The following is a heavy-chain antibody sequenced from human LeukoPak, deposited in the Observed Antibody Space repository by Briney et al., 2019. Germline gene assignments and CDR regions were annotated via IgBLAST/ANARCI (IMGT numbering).Heavy chain of an antibody. CDR1: GFTFSSYG. J-gene: IGHJ4*02. Sequence: GGSLRLSCAASGFTFSSYGMHWVRQAPGKGLEWVAVIWYDGSNKYYADSVKGRFTISRDNSKSTLYLQMNSLRAEDTAVYYCARDQWMATTIDYWGQGTLVTVSS. V-gene: IGHV3-33*01. D-gene: IGHD5-24*01. CDR2: IWYDGSNK. CDR3: ARDQWMATTIDY.